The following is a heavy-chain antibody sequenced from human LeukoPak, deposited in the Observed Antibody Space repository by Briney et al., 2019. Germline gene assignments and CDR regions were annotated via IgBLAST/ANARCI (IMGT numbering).Heavy chain of an antibody. J-gene: IGHJ4*02. CDR2: INPNSGGT. D-gene: IGHD6-13*01. CDR1: GYTFTDYY. V-gene: IGHV1-2*02. CDR3: ARETVPAIAAPRGLNY. Sequence: SVKVSCKASGYTFTDYYINWVRQAPGQGLEWMGWINPNSGGTNYAQKFQGRVTMTRDTSISTAYMELSRLRSDDTAVYYCARETVPAIAAPRGLNYWGQGTLVTVSS.